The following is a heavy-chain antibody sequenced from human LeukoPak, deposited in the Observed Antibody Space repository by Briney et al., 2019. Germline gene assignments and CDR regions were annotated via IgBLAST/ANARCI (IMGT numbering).Heavy chain of an antibody. CDR1: GFRFSSYW. D-gene: IGHD2-8*02. Sequence: GGSLRLSCAASGFRFSSYWMSWVRQAPGKGLEWVANIKQDGSEKSYVDSVKGRLTISRDNAKNALYLQMNSLRAEDTAVYYCARVLRGGFDYWGQGTLDTVSS. J-gene: IGHJ4*02. CDR2: IKQDGSEK. V-gene: IGHV3-7*01. CDR3: ARVLRGGFDY.